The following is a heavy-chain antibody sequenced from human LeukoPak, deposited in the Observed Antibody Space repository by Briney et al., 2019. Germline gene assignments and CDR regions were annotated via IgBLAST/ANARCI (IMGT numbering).Heavy chain of an antibody. CDR3: AGRAGYTGSWSAFDY. J-gene: IGHJ4*02. CDR1: TFTLNNYW. CDR2: KKQDGSEK. V-gene: IGHV3-7*05. Sequence: GSLRLSCTASTFTLNNYWMSWVRQAPGKGLEWVANKKQDGSEKYHMDSVKGRFTISRDNAKNSLYLQMDSLRAEDTAVYYCAGRAGYTGSWSAFDYWGQGTLVTVSS. D-gene: IGHD6-13*01.